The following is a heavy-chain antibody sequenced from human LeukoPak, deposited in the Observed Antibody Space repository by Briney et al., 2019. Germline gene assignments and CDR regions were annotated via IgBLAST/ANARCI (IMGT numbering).Heavy chain of an antibody. CDR1: GFTFSSYA. Sequence: PGGSLRLSCAASGFTFSSYAMHWVRQAPGKGLEWVAVISYDGSNKYYADPVKGRFTISRDNSKNTLYLQMNSLRAEDTAVYYCAGDYYYYGMDVWGQGTTVTVSS. J-gene: IGHJ6*02. V-gene: IGHV3-30-3*01. CDR3: AGDYYYYGMDV. CDR2: ISYDGSNK.